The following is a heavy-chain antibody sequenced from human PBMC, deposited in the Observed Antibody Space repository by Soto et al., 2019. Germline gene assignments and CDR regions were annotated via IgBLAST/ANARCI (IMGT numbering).Heavy chain of an antibody. CDR2: IVGSGGST. CDR1: GLSFSTYA. V-gene: IGHV3-23*01. D-gene: IGHD2-8*01. J-gene: IGHJ2*01. Sequence: GGSLRLSCAASGLSFSTYAMSWVRQAPGKGLEWVSTIVGSGGSTYYADSVKGRFTVSRDNSENTLYLQMGSLRAEDTAVYYCAKLMGLWYFELWGRGTLVTVSS. CDR3: AKLMGLWYFEL.